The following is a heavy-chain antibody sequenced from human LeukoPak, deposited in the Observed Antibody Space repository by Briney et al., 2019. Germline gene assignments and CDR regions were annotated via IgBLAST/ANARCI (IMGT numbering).Heavy chain of an antibody. CDR2: IYTSGST. D-gene: IGHD3-10*01. J-gene: IGHJ4*02. CDR1: GGSISSGSYY. Sequence: SQTLSLTCTVSGGSISSGSYYWSWIRQPAGKGLEWIGRIYTSGSTNYNPSLKSRVTISVDTSKKQFSLKLSSVTAADTAVYYCARGVDYYGVWGQGTLVTVSS. V-gene: IGHV4-61*02. CDR3: ARGVDYYGV.